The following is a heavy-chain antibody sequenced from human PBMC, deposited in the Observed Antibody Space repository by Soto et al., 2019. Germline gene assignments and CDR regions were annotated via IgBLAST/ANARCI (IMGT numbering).Heavy chain of an antibody. J-gene: IGHJ4*02. CDR1: GFTFSNYA. D-gene: IGHD5-18*01. V-gene: IGHV3-23*01. Sequence: EVQLLESGGGLVQPGGSLRLSCAASGFTFSNYAMSWVRQTPGKGLEWVSGISGSGVSAYYAGSVKGRFTISRDNSKNTLYLQMNSLRAEDTAIYYCAKNSREYSYGAIDYWGQGTLVTVSS. CDR3: AKNSREYSYGAIDY. CDR2: ISGSGVSA.